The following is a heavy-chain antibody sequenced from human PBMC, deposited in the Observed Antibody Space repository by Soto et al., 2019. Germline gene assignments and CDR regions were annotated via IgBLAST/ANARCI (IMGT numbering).Heavy chain of an antibody. CDR1: GYTFTGYA. CDR2: INAGNGNT. CDR3: ARAVAVAADFDY. Sequence: QVQLVQSGAEEKKPGASVKVSCKASGYTFTGYAMHWVRQAPGQRLEWMGWINAGNGNTKYSQKFQGRVTITRDTSASTDYMELSSLRSEDTAVYYYARAVAVAADFDYWGQGTLVTVSS. J-gene: IGHJ4*02. D-gene: IGHD6-19*01. V-gene: IGHV1-3*05.